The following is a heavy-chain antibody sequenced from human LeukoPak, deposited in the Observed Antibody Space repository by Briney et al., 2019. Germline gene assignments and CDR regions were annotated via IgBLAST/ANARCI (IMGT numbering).Heavy chain of an antibody. CDR3: ARYRGWSGESHFDY. D-gene: IGHD3-10*01. CDR1: GGSISSYY. CDR2: IYYSGST. V-gene: IGHV4-59*01. J-gene: IGHJ4*02. Sequence: PSETLSLTCTVSGGSISSYYWSWIRQLPGKGLEWIGYIYYSGSTNYNPSLKSRVTMSVDTSKNQFSLNLRSVTAADTAVYYCARYRGWSGESHFDYWGQGTLVTVSS.